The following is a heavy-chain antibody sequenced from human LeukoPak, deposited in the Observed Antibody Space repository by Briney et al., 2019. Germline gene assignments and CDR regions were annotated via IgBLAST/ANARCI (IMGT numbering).Heavy chain of an antibody. Sequence: LSLTCTVSGDSFSSVTDYWAWIRQAPGKGLEWVSYISSSGSTIYYADSVKGRFTISRDNAKNSLYLQMNSLRAEDTAVYYCARDLISVSWGQGTLVTVSS. D-gene: IGHD2-8*01. CDR2: ISSSGSTI. CDR3: ARDLISVS. CDR1: GDSFSSVTDY. V-gene: IGHV3-11*01. J-gene: IGHJ4*02.